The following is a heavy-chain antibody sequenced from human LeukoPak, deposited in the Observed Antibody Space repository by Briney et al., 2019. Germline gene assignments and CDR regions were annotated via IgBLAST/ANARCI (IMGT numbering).Heavy chain of an antibody. CDR1: GFTFSDYY. J-gene: IGHJ6*02. Sequence: GGSLRLSCAASGFTFSDYYMSWIRQAPGKGLEWLSYISSASSTIYYADSVRGRFTISRDNAKNSLYPQMNSLRAEDTAVYYCAVSGRGGFYYYGMDVWGQGTTVTVSS. D-gene: IGHD1-26*01. CDR2: ISSASSTI. V-gene: IGHV3-11*04. CDR3: AVSGRGGFYYYGMDV.